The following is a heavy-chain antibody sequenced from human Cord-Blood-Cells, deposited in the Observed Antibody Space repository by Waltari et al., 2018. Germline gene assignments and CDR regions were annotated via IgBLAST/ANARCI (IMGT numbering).Heavy chain of an antibody. D-gene: IGHD3-10*01. CDR2: INPNSGGT. V-gene: IGHV1-2*04. CDR1: GYTCTGYY. CDR3: ARDLGSSYGMDV. J-gene: IGHJ6*02. Sequence: QVQLVQSGAEVKKTGAPVKASCKASGYTCTGYYLHWVRQAPGQGLEWMGWINPNSGGTNYAQKFQGWVTMTRDTSISTAYMELSRLRSDDTAVYYCARDLGSSYGMDVWGQGTTVTVSS.